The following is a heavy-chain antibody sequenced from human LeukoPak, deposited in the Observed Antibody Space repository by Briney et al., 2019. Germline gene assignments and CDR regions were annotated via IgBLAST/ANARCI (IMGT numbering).Heavy chain of an antibody. Sequence: GGSLRLSCSVSGFSFSNYWMSWVRQAPGKGLEWVASINEDGGQKQYVDSVKGRFTISRDNAKNSLYLQVNSLRAEDTAVYYCATGRSMPTWGQGTLVTVSS. D-gene: IGHD2-2*01. CDR3: ATGRSMPT. J-gene: IGHJ5*02. CDR1: GFSFSNYW. V-gene: IGHV3-7*01. CDR2: INEDGGQK.